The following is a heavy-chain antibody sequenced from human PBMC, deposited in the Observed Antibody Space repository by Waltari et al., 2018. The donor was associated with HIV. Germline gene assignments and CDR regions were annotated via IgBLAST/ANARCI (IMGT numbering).Heavy chain of an antibody. CDR3: TAGEPPGGY. CDR2: FDPEEGEA. V-gene: IGHV1-24*01. CDR1: GYTLSELS. D-gene: IGHD1-1*01. Sequence: QVPLVQSGAEVKKPGAAVKVSCKVSGYTLSELSMHWVRQAAGKGFEWMGGFDPEEGEAIYAQKFQGRVTMTEDTSTDTAYMEVANLKFEDTAVYYCTAGEPPGGYWGQGTLVTVSS. J-gene: IGHJ4*02.